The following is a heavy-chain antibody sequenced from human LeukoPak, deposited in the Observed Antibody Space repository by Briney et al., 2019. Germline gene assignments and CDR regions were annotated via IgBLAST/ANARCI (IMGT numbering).Heavy chain of an antibody. D-gene: IGHD6-6*01. CDR1: GYTFTSYG. CDR3: ARDLIAARPGWFDP. V-gene: IGHV1-18*01. J-gene: IGHJ5*02. CDR2: ISAYNGNT. Sequence: ASVKVSCKASGYTFTSYGISWVRQAPGQGLEWIGWISAYNGNTNYAQKLQGRVTMTTDTSTSTAYMELRSLRSDDTAVYYCARDLIAARPGWFDPWGQGTLVTVSS.